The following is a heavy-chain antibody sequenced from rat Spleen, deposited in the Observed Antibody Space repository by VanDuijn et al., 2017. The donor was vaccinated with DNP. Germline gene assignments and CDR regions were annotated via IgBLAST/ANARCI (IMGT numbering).Heavy chain of an antibody. CDR1: GFSLTSYG. CDR3: TRDAYSGYSYAMDA. Sequence: QVQLKESGPGPVQPSETLSLTCTVSGFSLTSYGVNWVRQPPGTGLEWMGRMRYNGDTSYNSVFKSRLTISRDTSKNQLFLKMNSLQTDDTGTYYCTRDAYSGYSYAMDAWGQGTSVTVSS. D-gene: IGHD1-6*01. V-gene: IGHV2-63*01. J-gene: IGHJ4*01. CDR2: MRYNGDT.